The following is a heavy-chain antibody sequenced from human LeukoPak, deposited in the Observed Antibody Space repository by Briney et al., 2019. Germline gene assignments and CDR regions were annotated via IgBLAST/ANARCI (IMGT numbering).Heavy chain of an antibody. Sequence: PGGSLRLSCAASGFTFSSYAMHWVRQAPGKGLEYVSAISSNGGSTYYADSVKGRFTISRDNSKNTLYLQMSSLRAEDTAVYYCVKGGSSSSGPGFDYWGQGTLVTVSS. D-gene: IGHD6-6*01. CDR1: GFTFSSYA. V-gene: IGHV3-64D*06. CDR3: VKGGSSSSGPGFDY. CDR2: ISSNGGST. J-gene: IGHJ4*02.